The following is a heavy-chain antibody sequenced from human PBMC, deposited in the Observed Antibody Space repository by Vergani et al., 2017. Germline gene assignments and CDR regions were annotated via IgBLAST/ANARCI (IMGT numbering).Heavy chain of an antibody. V-gene: IGHV2-70*01. CDR2: IDWDDDK. D-gene: IGHD6-13*01. CDR3: ARISHSSSWYFIDY. J-gene: IGHJ4*02. CDR1: GFLLSTSGMC. Sequence: QVTLRESGPALVKPTQTLTLTCTFSGFLLSTSGMCVSWIRQPPGKALEWLALIDWDDDKYYSTSLKTRLTISKDTSKNQVVLTMTNMDPVDTATYYCARISHSSSWYFIDYWGQGTLVTVSS.